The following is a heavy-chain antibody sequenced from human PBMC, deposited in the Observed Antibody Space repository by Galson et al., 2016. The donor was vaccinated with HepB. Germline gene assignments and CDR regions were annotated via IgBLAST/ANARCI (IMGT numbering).Heavy chain of an antibody. CDR3: ARDGRQDRGSIFDY. CDR1: GFVVSSTY. CDR2: LYRDGFT. D-gene: IGHD6-6*01. Sequence: SLRLSCAASGFVVSSTYMAWVRQAPGRGLECVSLLYRDGFTYYADSVKGRFTISRDNSKNTFYLRMSSLRADDTAVYYCARDGRQDRGSIFDYWGQGTLVAVSS. J-gene: IGHJ4*02. V-gene: IGHV3-66*01.